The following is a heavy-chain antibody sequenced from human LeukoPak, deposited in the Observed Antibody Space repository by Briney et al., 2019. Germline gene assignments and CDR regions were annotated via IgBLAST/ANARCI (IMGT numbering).Heavy chain of an antibody. D-gene: IGHD5-24*01. CDR2: IYSGGST. J-gene: IGHJ5*02. CDR1: GFTVSTNY. Sequence: GGSLRLSCAASGFTVSTNYMTWVRQAPGKGLEWVSLIYSGGSTYYADSVKGRFTISRDNSKNTLYLQMNSLRAEDTAVYYCAKAGDGYNRSWFDPWGQGTLVTVSS. CDR3: AKAGDGYNRSWFDP. V-gene: IGHV3-53*01.